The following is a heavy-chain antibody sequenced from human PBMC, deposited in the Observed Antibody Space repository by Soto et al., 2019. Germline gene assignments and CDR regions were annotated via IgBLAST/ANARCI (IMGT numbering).Heavy chain of an antibody. CDR2: INAGNGNT. D-gene: IGHD3-22*01. Sequence: ASVKVSCKASGYTFTSYAMHWVRQAPGQRLEWMGWINAGNGNTKYSQKFQGRVTITRDTSASTAYMELSSLRSEDTAVYYCARWGGAYYYDTSGYYGGPFNYWGQGTLVTVSS. CDR1: GYTFTSYA. CDR3: ARWGGAYYYDTSGYYGGPFNY. J-gene: IGHJ4*02. V-gene: IGHV1-3*01.